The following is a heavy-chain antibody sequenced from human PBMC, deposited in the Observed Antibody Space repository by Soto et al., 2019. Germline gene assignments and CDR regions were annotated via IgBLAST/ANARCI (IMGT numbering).Heavy chain of an antibody. Sequence: LSLTCPVSGGSISSYYWSWIRQPPGKGLEWIGYIYYSGSTNYNPSLKSRVTISVDTSKNQFSLKLSSVTAADTAVYYCAREGWYGDYDYWGQGTLVTVSS. CDR3: AREGWYGDYDY. J-gene: IGHJ4*02. CDR2: IYYSGST. V-gene: IGHV4-59*01. D-gene: IGHD4-17*01. CDR1: GGSISSYY.